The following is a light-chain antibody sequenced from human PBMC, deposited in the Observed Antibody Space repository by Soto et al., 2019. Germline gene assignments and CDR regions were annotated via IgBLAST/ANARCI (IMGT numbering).Light chain of an antibody. CDR2: DVT. CDR1: SSDIGSYNC. Sequence: QSALTQPPSVSGSPGQSVILSCTGTSSDIGSYNCVSWSQQSPGTAPKVMIFDVTNRPSGVPDRFSGSKSGNTASLTISGLQAEDEADYYCSSCASGSTVIFGGGTKLTVL. CDR3: SSCASGSTVI. J-gene: IGLJ2*01. V-gene: IGLV2-18*02.